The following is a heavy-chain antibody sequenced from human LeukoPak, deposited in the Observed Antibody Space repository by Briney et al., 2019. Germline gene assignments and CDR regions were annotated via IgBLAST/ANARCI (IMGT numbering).Heavy chain of an antibody. D-gene: IGHD3-22*01. J-gene: IGHJ3*02. V-gene: IGHV4-59*11. CDR3: ARLLNNDRSGDPDSFEI. CDR2: IYYSGTT. CDR1: SGSISFHY. Sequence: PSETLSLTCSVSSGSISFHYWSWIRQPPGKGLEWLGFIYYSGTTRYNPSLRGRVTMSADTSKNHFSLKLTSVTAADTAVYYCARLLNNDRSGDPDSFEIWGQGKIVTVSS.